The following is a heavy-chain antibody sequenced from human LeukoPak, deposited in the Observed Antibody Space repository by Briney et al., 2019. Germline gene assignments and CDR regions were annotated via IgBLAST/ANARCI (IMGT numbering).Heavy chain of an antibody. V-gene: IGHV3-30-3*01. J-gene: IGHJ4*02. CDR2: ISKDGSDK. CDR1: GFTFSDYA. Sequence: GGSLRLSCAASGFTFSDYAMHWVRQAPGKGLEWVAVISKDGSDKYYPGSVRGRFTISRDSSKNTIYLQMDSLRAEDTAIYYCARDYWWNYDYWGQGTLVTVSS. D-gene: IGHD1-7*01. CDR3: ARDYWWNYDY.